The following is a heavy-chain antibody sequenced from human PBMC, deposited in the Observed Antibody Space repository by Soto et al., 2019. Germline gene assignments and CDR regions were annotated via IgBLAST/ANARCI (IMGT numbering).Heavy chain of an antibody. CDR2: VKEDGSAT. Sequence: EVHLVESGGGLVQPGGSLRLSCAASGFSFSNSWMSWVRQTPEKGLEWVANVKEDGSATYYVDSVKGRFTISRDNGKNSLYLQMNSLRVEDTAVYYCARNQYWGQGTLVTVSS. V-gene: IGHV3-7*01. CDR1: GFSFSNSW. D-gene: IGHD2-2*01. CDR3: ARNQY. J-gene: IGHJ4*02.